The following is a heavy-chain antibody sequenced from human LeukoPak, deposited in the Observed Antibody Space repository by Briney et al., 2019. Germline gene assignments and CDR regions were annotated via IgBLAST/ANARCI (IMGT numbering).Heavy chain of an antibody. CDR3: ARDGSGSYYVANFDY. Sequence: SETLSLTCTVSGGSISSSSYYWGWIRQPPGKGLEWIGSIYYSGSTYYNPSLKSRVTISVDTSKNQFSLKLSSVTAADTAVYYCARDGSGSYYVANFDYWGQGALVTVSS. CDR1: GGSISSSSYY. CDR2: IYYSGST. D-gene: IGHD3-10*01. V-gene: IGHV4-39*07. J-gene: IGHJ4*02.